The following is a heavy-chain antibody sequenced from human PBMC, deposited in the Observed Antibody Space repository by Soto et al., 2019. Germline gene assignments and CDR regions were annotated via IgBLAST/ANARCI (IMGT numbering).Heavy chain of an antibody. Sequence: QVQLVQSGAEVKKPGASVKVSCKASGYTFTSYYMHWVRQAPGQGLEWMGIINPSGGSTSYAQKFQGRVTMTRDTSTSTVYMELSSLRSEDTAVYYCARGATDIVLMVYANVAFDIWGQGTMVTVSS. V-gene: IGHV1-46*01. J-gene: IGHJ3*02. CDR3: ARGATDIVLMVYANVAFDI. CDR1: GYTFTSYY. CDR2: INPSGGST. D-gene: IGHD2-8*01.